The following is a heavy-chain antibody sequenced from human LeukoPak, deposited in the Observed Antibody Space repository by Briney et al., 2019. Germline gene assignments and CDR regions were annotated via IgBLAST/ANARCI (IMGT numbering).Heavy chain of an antibody. CDR2: MSGGGGISSMSGSGGST. CDR1: GLTVSTNY. J-gene: IGHJ6*03. V-gene: IGHV3-53*01. Sequence: GGSLRLSCAASGLTVSTNYFSWVRRAPGKGLEWVSAMSGGGGISSMSGSGGSTYYADSVKGRFTISRDNSKKTLYLQMDSLRAEDTAVYYCARDQTTVSLRKYYYYYMDVWGKGTTVTVSS. CDR3: ARDQTTVSLRKYYYYYMDV. D-gene: IGHD4-11*01.